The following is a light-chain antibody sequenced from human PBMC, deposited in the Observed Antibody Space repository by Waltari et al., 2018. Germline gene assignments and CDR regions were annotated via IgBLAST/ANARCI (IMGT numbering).Light chain of an antibody. J-gene: IGKJ4*01. CDR2: GAS. CDR1: QSISNY. CDR3: QQYQSYPLT. Sequence: DIQMTQSPSSLSASVGDRVTITCRASQSISNYLAWIQQKPGKAPKYLIYGASTLQSGAPSRFSGSGAGTDFTLTISSLQPEDVATYYCQQYQSYPLTFGGGTKVEIK. V-gene: IGKV1-16*01.